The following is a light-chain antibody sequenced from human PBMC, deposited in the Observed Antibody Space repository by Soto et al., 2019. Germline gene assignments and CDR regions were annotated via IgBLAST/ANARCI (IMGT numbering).Light chain of an antibody. CDR2: AAS. Sequence: DIQMTQSPSSLSASLGDRVTITCRASQSITTYLTWYQQKPGKAPNLLIYAASSLQTGVPSRFSGSGSGTEFILTISSLQPDDFATYYCQQSYSTPHTFGQGTRLEIK. CDR1: QSITTY. CDR3: QQSYSTPHT. J-gene: IGKJ5*01. V-gene: IGKV1-39*01.